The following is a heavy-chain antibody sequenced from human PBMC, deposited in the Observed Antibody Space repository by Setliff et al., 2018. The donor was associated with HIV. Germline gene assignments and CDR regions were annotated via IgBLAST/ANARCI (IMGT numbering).Heavy chain of an antibody. CDR2: MTPYSGNT. Sequence: ASVKVSCKTSGDTFTSYDINWVRQAAGHGLEWMGWMTPYSGNTGYAQKFQGRATMTRNTSISTVYMELRSLRYEDTAVYYCARAAEDSSGYFGYYYYYMDVWGKGTTVTVSS. J-gene: IGHJ6*03. CDR1: GDTFTSYD. D-gene: IGHD3-22*01. V-gene: IGHV1-8*02. CDR3: ARAAEDSSGYFGYYYYYMDV.